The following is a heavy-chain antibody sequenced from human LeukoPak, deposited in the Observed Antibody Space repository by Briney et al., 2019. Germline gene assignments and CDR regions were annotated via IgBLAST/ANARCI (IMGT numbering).Heavy chain of an antibody. CDR3: ARVHYDSSGYFPDYFDY. CDR1: GGSISSYY. CDR2: MYYSGTT. Sequence: PSETLSLTCSVSGGSISSYYRSWIRQPPGKGLDWIGYMYYSGTTNYNPSLKSRVTISVDTSKNQFSLKLSSVTAADTAVYYCARVHYDSSGYFPDYFDYWGQGTLVTVSS. D-gene: IGHD3-22*01. V-gene: IGHV4-59*01. J-gene: IGHJ4*02.